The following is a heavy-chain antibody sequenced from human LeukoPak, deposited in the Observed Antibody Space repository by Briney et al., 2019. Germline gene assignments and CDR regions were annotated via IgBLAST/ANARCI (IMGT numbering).Heavy chain of an antibody. Sequence: PGGSLRLSRAASGFTFSSYSMSWVRQAPGKGLDWVANIKQDGSEQYYVDSVKGRFTISRDNAKNSLYLQMNSLRAEDTAVYYCARGGTYYYDSSGLEGAFDIWGQGTMVTVSS. CDR2: IKQDGSEQ. CDR3: ARGGTYYYDSSGLEGAFDI. CDR1: GFTFSSYS. J-gene: IGHJ3*02. D-gene: IGHD3-22*01. V-gene: IGHV3-7*05.